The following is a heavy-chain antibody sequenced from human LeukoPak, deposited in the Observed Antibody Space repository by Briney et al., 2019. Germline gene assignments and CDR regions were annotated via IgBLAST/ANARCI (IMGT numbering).Heavy chain of an antibody. CDR2: ISYDGSNK. J-gene: IGHJ4*02. CDR1: GLTFSTYA. D-gene: IGHD3-9*01. CDR3: ARSGRYFDWLLSPD. Sequence: PGGSLRLSRAASGLTFSTYAMHWVRQAPGKGLEWVAVISYDGSNKYYADSVKGRFTISRDNSKNTLYLQMNSLRTEDTAVYYCARSGRYFDWLLSPDWGQGTLVTVSS. V-gene: IGHV3-30-3*01.